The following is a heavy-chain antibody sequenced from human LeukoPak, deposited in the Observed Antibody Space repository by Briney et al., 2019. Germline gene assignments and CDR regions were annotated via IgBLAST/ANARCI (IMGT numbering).Heavy chain of an antibody. CDR1: GGSLSSYY. J-gene: IGHJ6*03. D-gene: IGHD1-26*01. CDR2: IYTSGST. CDR3: ARDFSRSSTVYYYYYMDV. V-gene: IGHV4-4*07. Sequence: PSGTLSLTCAVSGGSLSSYYWSWVRQPAGKGLEWIGRIYTSGSTNYNPSLKSRVTMSVDTSKNQYSLKLSSVTAAGPAIDYCARDFSRSSTVYYYYYMDVWGKGTTVTVSS.